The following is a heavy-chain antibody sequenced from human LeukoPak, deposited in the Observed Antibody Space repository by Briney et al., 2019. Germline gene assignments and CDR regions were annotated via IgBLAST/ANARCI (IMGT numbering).Heavy chain of an antibody. Sequence: SVKVSCKASGGTFSSYAISWVRQAPGQGLEWMGRIIPILGIANYAQKFQGRVTITADKSTSTAYMELSSLRSEDTAVYYCARGGVVVPAAMDPYYYYGMDVWGQGTTVTVSS. CDR3: ARGGVVVPAAMDPYYYYGMDV. V-gene: IGHV1-69*04. D-gene: IGHD2-2*01. CDR1: GGTFSSYA. J-gene: IGHJ6*02. CDR2: IIPILGIA.